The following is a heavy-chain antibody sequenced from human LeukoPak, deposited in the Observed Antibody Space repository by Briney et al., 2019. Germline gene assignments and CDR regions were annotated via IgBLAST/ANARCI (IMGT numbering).Heavy chain of an antibody. CDR2: ISGSGSST. J-gene: IGHJ4*02. V-gene: IGHV3-23*01. CDR3: AKDENYYDSSGYYHRPDY. CDR1: GFTFSSYA. Sequence: PGGSLRLSCAASGFTFSSYAMSWVRQAPGKGLEWVSAISGSGSSTYYADSVKGRFTISRDNSKNTLYLQMNSLRAEDTAVYYCAKDENYYDSSGYYHRPDYWGQGTLVTVSS. D-gene: IGHD3-22*01.